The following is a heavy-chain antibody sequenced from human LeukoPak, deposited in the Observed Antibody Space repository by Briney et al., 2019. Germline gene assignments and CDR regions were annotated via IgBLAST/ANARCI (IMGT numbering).Heavy chain of an antibody. CDR3: ARVRGNSCDY. D-gene: IGHD6-13*01. Sequence: ASVTISCKTSGYTLSDCYMHWVRQAPGQGLEWMGWIRGDTGDTDSPKKFQGRVTMTRDTSTNTAYLELSRLRYDDTAIYFCARVRGNSCDYWGQGTLVTVSS. CDR1: GYTLSDCY. V-gene: IGHV1-2*02. CDR2: IRGDTGDT. J-gene: IGHJ4*02.